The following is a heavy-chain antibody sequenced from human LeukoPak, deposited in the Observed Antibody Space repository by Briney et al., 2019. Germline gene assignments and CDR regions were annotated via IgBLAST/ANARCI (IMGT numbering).Heavy chain of an antibody. V-gene: IGHV3-23*01. CDR3: AKGELLSSHFDY. CDR2: ISGSGGST. CDR1: GFTFSSYA. D-gene: IGHD3-10*01. J-gene: IGHJ4*02. Sequence: GGSLRLPCAASGFTFSSYAMSWVRQAPGKGLEWVSAISGSGGSTYYADSVKGRFTISRDNSKNTLYLQMNSLRAEDTAVYYCAKGELLSSHFDYWGQGTLVTVSS.